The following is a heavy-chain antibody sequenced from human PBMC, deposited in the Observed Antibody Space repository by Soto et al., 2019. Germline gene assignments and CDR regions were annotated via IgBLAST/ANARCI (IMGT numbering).Heavy chain of an antibody. D-gene: IGHD3-10*01. V-gene: IGHV3-53*04. Sequence: EVQLVESGGGLVQPGGSLRLSCAASGFTVSSNYMSWVRQAPGKGLEWVSVIYSGGSTYYADSAKGRFTISRHNSKNTLYLQMNSLRAEDTAVYYCARDDGSGSYSNWGQGTLVTVSS. CDR3: ARDDGSGSYSN. CDR2: IYSGGST. J-gene: IGHJ4*02. CDR1: GFTVSSNY.